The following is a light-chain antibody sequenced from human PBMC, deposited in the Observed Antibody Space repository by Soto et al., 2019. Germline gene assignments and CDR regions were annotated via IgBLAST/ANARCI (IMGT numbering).Light chain of an antibody. J-gene: IGLJ2*01. CDR2: DVN. V-gene: IGLV2-14*03. CDR3: TSWTTSPTMI. Sequence: QSALTQPASVSGSPGQSITISCTGTSSDIGAYNFVSWYQQHPGKAPKLMLYDVNIRPSGVSNRFSGSKSGNTASLTISGLQAEDEADYYCTSWTTSPTMIFGGGTKLTVL. CDR1: SSDIGAYNF.